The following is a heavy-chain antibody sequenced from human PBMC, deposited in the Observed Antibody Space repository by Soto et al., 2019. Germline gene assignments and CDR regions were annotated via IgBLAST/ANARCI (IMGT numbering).Heavy chain of an antibody. V-gene: IGHV5-51*01. J-gene: IGHJ3*02. Sequence: EVQLVQSGAEVKKPGEALEISCKGSGYRFTNHWIGWVRQMPGKGLEWMGIIFPDDSDTRYSPSFQGQVTFLADKSISTALLQWSSLQASDTAMYYCARRGKQPGTMNAFEIWGQGTMVTVSS. D-gene: IGHD3-22*01. CDR2: IFPDDSDT. CDR1: GYRFTNHW. CDR3: ARRGKQPGTMNAFEI.